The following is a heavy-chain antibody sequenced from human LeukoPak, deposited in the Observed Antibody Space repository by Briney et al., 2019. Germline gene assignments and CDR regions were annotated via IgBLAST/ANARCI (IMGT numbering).Heavy chain of an antibody. V-gene: IGHV1-18*01. CDR1: GYTFTSYG. CDR3: ARESLEYSSSPYYFDY. CDR2: ISAYNGNT. J-gene: IGHJ4*02. Sequence: GASVKVSCEASGYTFTSYGISWVRQAPGQGLEWMGWISAYNGNTNYAQKLQGRVTMTTDTSTSTAYMELRSLRSDDTAVYYCARESLEYSSSPYYFDYWGQGTLVTVSS. D-gene: IGHD6-6*01.